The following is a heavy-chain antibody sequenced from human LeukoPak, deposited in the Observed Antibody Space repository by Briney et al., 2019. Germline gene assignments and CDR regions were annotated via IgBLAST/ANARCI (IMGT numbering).Heavy chain of an antibody. D-gene: IGHD6-25*01. V-gene: IGHV4-59*08. Sequence: PSETLSLTCTVSGASISSYYWSWIRQPPGKGLEWIGYIYYSGSTSYNPSLKSRVTISVDTSKNQFSLELSSVTASDTAVYFCARQGQRLAGLHHYFYMDVWGKGTTVTVSS. CDR1: GASISSYY. CDR3: ARQGQRLAGLHHYFYMDV. J-gene: IGHJ6*03. CDR2: IYYSGST.